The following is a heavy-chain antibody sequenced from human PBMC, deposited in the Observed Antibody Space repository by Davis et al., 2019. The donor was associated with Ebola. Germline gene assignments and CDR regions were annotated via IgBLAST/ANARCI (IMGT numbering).Heavy chain of an antibody. CDR2: ISTNGRTT. CDR3: ARLAGMYNWNLGPRGRIDP. Sequence: GESLKISCAASGFTFSSYVMHWVRQSPGKGLESVSAISTNGRTTYYADSVKGRFTISRDNSKNTLYLEMGSLRAEDTAVYYCARLAGMYNWNLGPRGRIDPWGQGTLVTVSS. V-gene: IGHV3-64*02. J-gene: IGHJ5*02. CDR1: GFTFSSYV. D-gene: IGHD1-7*01.